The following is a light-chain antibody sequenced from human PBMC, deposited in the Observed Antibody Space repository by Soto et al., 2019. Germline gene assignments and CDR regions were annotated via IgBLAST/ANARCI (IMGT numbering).Light chain of an antibody. CDR3: RQTKQLPVT. CDR2: EVS. J-gene: IGKJ1*01. V-gene: IGKV2D-29*01. Sequence: DILLTQSPLSLSVTPGESASISCSSSKSVLHSDGKTHLYWYLQRPGQPPHLLIYEVSHRFSGVPDRFSGSGSGTDFTLTVSRVEAEDVGVYYCRQTKQLPVTFGQRTKVDIK. CDR1: KSVLHSDGKTH.